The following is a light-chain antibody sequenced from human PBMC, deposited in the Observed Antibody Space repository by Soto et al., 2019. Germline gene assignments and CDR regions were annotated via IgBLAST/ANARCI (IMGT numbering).Light chain of an antibody. V-gene: IGKV1-12*01. CDR1: QSISSW. J-gene: IGKJ5*01. CDR2: TAS. CDR3: QQAASFPIT. Sequence: DIQMTQSPSILSASVGDRVTITCRASQSISSWLAWYQQKPGKAPNLLIYTASSLQSGVPSRFSGSGSGTDFTLTINGLQPEDFATYYCQQAASFPITFGQGTRLENK.